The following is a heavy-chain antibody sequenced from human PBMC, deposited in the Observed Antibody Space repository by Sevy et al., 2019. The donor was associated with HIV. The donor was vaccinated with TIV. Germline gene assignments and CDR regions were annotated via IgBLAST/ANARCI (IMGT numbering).Heavy chain of an antibody. CDR2: IFQSGAT. CDR3: ARGRVGDSSSWYGAFDV. CDR1: GGSINSGGYS. D-gene: IGHD6-13*01. J-gene: IGHJ3*01. Sequence: SETLSLTCAVSGGSINSGGYSWSWIRQPPGKGLAWIGYIFQSGATYYIPSLQSRVSISVDMSKNQFSLNLRSVTAADTAVYYCARGRVGDSSSWYGAFDVWGQGTMVTVSS. V-gene: IGHV4-30-2*01.